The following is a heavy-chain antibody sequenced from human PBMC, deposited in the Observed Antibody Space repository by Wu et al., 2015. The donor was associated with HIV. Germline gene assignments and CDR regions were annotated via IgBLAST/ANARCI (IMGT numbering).Heavy chain of an antibody. Sequence: QVKLMQSGTEVKKPGASVKVPCKASGYTFTTSDIHWVRQASGQGLEWMGWINPNSGKGYYAQRFQGRVTMSRNISTTTAHMELSSLTSEDTAVYYCGRRGSWGDRTTIIRGGVDVWGQGTTVSVSS. CDR2: INPNSGKG. J-gene: IGHJ6*02. V-gene: IGHV1-8*01. CDR3: GRRGSWGDRTTIIRGGVDV. D-gene: IGHD3-10*01. CDR1: GYTFTTSD.